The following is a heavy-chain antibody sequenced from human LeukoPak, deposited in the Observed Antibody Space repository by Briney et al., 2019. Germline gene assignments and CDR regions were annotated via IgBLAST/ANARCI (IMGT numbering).Heavy chain of an antibody. CDR2: ISGNSYYT. Sequence: GGSLRLSCSASAFTFSDYYMSWVRQAPGKGLDWLSYISGNSYYTNYADSLEGRFIISRDNAENSLYLQMNNVRAEDTAVYYCARHIVGATSDFDVWGQGTVVTVSS. D-gene: IGHD1-26*01. J-gene: IGHJ3*01. CDR3: ARHIVGATSDFDV. CDR1: AFTFSDYY. V-gene: IGHV3-11*03.